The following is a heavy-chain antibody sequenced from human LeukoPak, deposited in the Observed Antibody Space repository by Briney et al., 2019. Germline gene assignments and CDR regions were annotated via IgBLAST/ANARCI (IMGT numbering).Heavy chain of an antibody. D-gene: IGHD2-2*01. CDR1: GGSISSYY. CDR3: ARDSSYCSSTSCFLGFDY. V-gene: IGHV4-4*07. Sequence: PSETLSLTRTVSGGSISSYYWSWIRQPAGKRLEWIGRIYTSGSTNYNPSLKSRVTMSVDTSKNQFSLKLSSVTAADTAVYYCARDSSYCSSTSCFLGFDYWGQGTLVTVSS. J-gene: IGHJ4*02. CDR2: IYTSGST.